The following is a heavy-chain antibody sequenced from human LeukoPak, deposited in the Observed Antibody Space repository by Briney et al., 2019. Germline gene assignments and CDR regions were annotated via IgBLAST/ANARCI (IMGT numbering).Heavy chain of an antibody. Sequence: ASVKVSCKASGYTFTDYYMHWVRQAPGQGLEWMGWINPNSGGTNFAQKFQGRVAMTRDTSISTAYLELGSLRSDDTAVYFCARARWQLVPYFDSWGQGTLVTVSS. CDR1: GYTFTDYY. V-gene: IGHV1-2*02. CDR3: ARARWQLVPYFDS. J-gene: IGHJ4*02. CDR2: INPNSGGT. D-gene: IGHD6-6*01.